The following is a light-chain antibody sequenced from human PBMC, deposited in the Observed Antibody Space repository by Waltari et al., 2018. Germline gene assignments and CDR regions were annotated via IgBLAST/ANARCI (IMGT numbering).Light chain of an antibody. J-gene: IGLJ1*01. CDR2: DVS. Sequence: QSALTQPASVSGSPGQSITISCTGTSSDVGGYNYVSWYHQHPDKAPKLMIYDVSKRPSGVSNRFSGSKSGNTASLTISGLQAEDEADYYCSSYTSSSTRVFGTGTKVTVL. CDR3: SSYTSSSTRV. V-gene: IGLV2-14*01. CDR1: SSDVGGYNY.